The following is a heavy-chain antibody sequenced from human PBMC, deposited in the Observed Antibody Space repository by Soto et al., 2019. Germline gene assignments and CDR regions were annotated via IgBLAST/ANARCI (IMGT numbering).Heavy chain of an antibody. J-gene: IGHJ3*02. CDR3: ARGDFYDSSGPFSDAFDI. V-gene: IGHV3-7*04. D-gene: IGHD3-22*01. CDR1: GFTFSTYW. CDR2: IKPDGGEK. Sequence: PGGSLRLSCAASGFTFSTYWMSWVRQAPGKGLQWVANIKPDGGEKWYVDSVRGRFTISRDNVKNSLYLQMNNVRAEDTAVYYCARGDFYDSSGPFSDAFDIWGQGTMVTVSS.